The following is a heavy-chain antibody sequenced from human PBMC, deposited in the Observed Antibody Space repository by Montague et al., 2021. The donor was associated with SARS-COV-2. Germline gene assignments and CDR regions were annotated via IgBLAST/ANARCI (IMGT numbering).Heavy chain of an antibody. CDR2: ISYDGSNK. J-gene: IGHJ6*02. CDR1: GFTFSSYG. D-gene: IGHD3-9*01. CDR3: ARDPKYYDILTGYLIAGSYYYSYGMDV. V-gene: IGHV3-33*05. Sequence: SLRLSCPASGFTFSSYGMHWVRQAPGKGLEWVAVISYDGSNKYYADSVKGRFTISRDNSKNTLYLQMNSLRAEDTAVYYCARDPKYYDILTGYLIAGSYYYSYGMDVGGQGTTVTVPS.